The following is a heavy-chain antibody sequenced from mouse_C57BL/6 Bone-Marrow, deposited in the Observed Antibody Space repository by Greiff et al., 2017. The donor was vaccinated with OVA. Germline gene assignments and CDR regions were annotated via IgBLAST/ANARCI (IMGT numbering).Heavy chain of an antibody. V-gene: IGHV1-4*01. Sequence: VKLQESGAELARPGASVKMSCKASGYTFTSYTMHWVKQRPGQGLEWIGYINPSSGYTKYNQKFKDKATLTADKSSSTAYMQLSSLTSEDSAVYYCANPGYFDYWGQGTTLTVSS. CDR1: GYTFTSYT. CDR2: INPSSGYT. J-gene: IGHJ2*01. CDR3: ANPGYFDY.